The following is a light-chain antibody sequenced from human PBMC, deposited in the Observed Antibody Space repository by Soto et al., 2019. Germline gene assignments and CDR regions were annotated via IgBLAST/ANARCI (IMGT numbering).Light chain of an antibody. J-gene: IGLJ1*01. Sequence: QSVLTQPPSASSTPGQTVTISCSGSTSNIGTFYVYWYQHLPGTAPKLLIYIGDQRASGVSDRFSGSKSGTSASLAISGLRSDDGADYYCAAWDDNLNAYVFGSGTKVTVL. CDR3: AAWDDNLNAYV. CDR2: IGD. CDR1: TSNIGTFY. V-gene: IGLV1-47*02.